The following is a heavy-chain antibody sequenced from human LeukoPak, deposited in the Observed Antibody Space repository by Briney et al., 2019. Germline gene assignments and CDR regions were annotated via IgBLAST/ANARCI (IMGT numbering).Heavy chain of an antibody. CDR2: INHSGCT. CDR3: AGAGTYYDILTGSRYYYGMDV. Sequence: SETLSLTCAVYGGSFSGYYWSWIRQSPGKGLEWIGEINHSGCTNYNPSLKSRVTISVDTSKNQFSLKLSSVTAADTAVYYCAGAGTYYDILTGSRYYYGMDVWGQGTTVTVSS. J-gene: IGHJ6*02. CDR1: GGSFSGYY. V-gene: IGHV4-34*01. D-gene: IGHD3-9*01.